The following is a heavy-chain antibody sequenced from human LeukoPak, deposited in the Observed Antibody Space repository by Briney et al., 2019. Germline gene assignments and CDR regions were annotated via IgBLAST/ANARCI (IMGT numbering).Heavy chain of an antibody. J-gene: IGHJ4*02. CDR2: IYSGGST. CDR3: ARSHDYSNYLDY. V-gene: IGHV3-53*05. Sequence: GGSLRLSCAASGFTVSSNYMSWVRQAPGKGLEWVSVIYSGGSTYYADSVKGRFTISRDNSKNTLYLQMNSLRAEDTAVYYCARSHDYSNYLDYWGQGTLVTVSS. D-gene: IGHD4-11*01. CDR1: GFTVSSNY.